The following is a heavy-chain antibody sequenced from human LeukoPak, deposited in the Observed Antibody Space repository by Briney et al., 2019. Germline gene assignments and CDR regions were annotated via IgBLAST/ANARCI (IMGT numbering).Heavy chain of an antibody. CDR1: GYTVTDYY. V-gene: IGHV1-2*02. J-gene: IGHJ1*01. Sequence: GASVKVSCKASGYTVTDYYMHWVRQAPGHGLEWMGWINPKSGGTNYAEKFQGRVTMTRDKSISTAYMELSSLRSDDTAVYYCARGGLYYYDSSGYYYSYFQHWGQGTLVTVSS. CDR2: INPKSGGT. CDR3: ARGGLYYYDSSGYYYSYFQH. D-gene: IGHD3-22*01.